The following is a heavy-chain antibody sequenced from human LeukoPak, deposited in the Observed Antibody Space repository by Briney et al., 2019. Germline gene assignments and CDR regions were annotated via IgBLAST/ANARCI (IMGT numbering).Heavy chain of an antibody. CDR1: GFTFSGYA. J-gene: IGHJ4*02. CDR2: ISGSGGST. Sequence: QPGGSLRLSCAASGFTFSGYAMSWVRQAPGKGLEWVSAISGSGGSTYYADSVKGRFTISRDNSKNTLYLQMNSLRAEDTAVYYCARDVSYYYDTNGYYHYWGQGTLVTVSS. V-gene: IGHV3-23*01. CDR3: ARDVSYYYDTNGYYHY. D-gene: IGHD3-22*01.